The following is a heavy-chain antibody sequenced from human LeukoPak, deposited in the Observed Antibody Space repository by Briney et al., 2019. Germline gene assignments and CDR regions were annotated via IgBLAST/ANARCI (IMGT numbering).Heavy chain of an antibody. CDR2: IPYDGSNK. CDR3: ARSALDYYGSGSYLVSESSRDKRNYYYYYGMDV. D-gene: IGHD3-10*01. V-gene: IGHV3-30*04. Sequence: GRSLRLSCAASGFTFSSYAMHWVRQAPGKGLEWVAVIPYDGSNKYYADSVKGRFTISRDNSKNTLYLQMNSLRAEDTAVYYCARSALDYYGSGSYLVSESSRDKRNYYYYYGMDVWGQGTTVTVSS. CDR1: GFTFSSYA. J-gene: IGHJ6*02.